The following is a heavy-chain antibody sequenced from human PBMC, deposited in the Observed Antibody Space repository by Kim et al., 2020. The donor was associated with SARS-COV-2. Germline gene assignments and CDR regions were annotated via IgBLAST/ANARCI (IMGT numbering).Heavy chain of an antibody. V-gene: IGHV4-59*01. CDR2: IYYSGST. Sequence: SETLSLTCTVSGGSISSYYWSWIRQPPGKGLEWIGYIYYSGSTNYNPSLKSRVTISVDTSKNQFSLKLSSVTAADTAVYYCARFYYDSSGYYGYFDYWGHGALVTGSS. J-gene: IGHJ4*01. CDR3: ARFYYDSSGYYGYFDY. CDR1: GGSISSYY. D-gene: IGHD3-22*01.